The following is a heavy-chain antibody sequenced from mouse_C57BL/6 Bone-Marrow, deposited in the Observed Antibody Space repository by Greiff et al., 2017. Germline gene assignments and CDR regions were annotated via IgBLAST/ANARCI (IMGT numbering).Heavy chain of an antibody. Sequence: EVQVVESGGGLVQPGGSLKLSCAASGFTFSDYGMAWVRQAPRKGPEWVAFISNLAYSIYYADTVTGRFTISRENAKNTLYLEMSSLRSEDTAMYYCARDYGSSSWYFDVWGTGTTVTVSS. V-gene: IGHV5-15*01. J-gene: IGHJ1*03. D-gene: IGHD1-1*01. CDR1: GFTFSDYG. CDR2: ISNLAYSI. CDR3: ARDYGSSSWYFDV.